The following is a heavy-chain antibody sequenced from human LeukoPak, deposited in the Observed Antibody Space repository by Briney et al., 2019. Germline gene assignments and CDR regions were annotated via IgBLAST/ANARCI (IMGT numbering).Heavy chain of an antibody. V-gene: IGHV3-11*01. Sequence: PGVSLRLSCAASGFTFSDYYMSWIRQAPAKGLEWVSYISSSGSTIYYADSVKGRFIISRDNSKNTLYLQMSSLRAEDTAVYYCAKSKEDCCGSFDPWGQGTLVTVSS. CDR1: GFTFSDYY. CDR2: ISSSGSTI. J-gene: IGHJ5*02. D-gene: IGHD2-15*01. CDR3: AKSKEDCCGSFDP.